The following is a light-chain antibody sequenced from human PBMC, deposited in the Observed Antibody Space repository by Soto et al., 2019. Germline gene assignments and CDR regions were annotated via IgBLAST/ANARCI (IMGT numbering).Light chain of an antibody. CDR3: SSYTSSSTLLYV. Sequence: QSALTQPASVYGSPGQSITISCTGTSSDVGGYNHVSWYQQYPGKAPKVIIYELSKRPSGISNRFSGSKSGNTASLTISGLQAEDEADYYCSSYTSSSTLLYVFGTGTKLTVL. CDR1: SSDVGGYNH. J-gene: IGLJ1*01. V-gene: IGLV2-14*01. CDR2: ELS.